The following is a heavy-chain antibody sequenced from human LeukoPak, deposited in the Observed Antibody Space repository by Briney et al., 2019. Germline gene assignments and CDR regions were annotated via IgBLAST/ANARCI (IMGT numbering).Heavy chain of an antibody. V-gene: IGHV4-59*01. CDR2: IYYSGST. CDR1: GGSISSYY. J-gene: IGHJ3*02. CDR3: ASNYYYDSSGFDI. D-gene: IGHD3-22*01. Sequence: PSETLSLTCTVSGGSISSYYWSWIRQPPGKGLEWIGYIYYSGSTNYNPSLKSRVTISVDTSKNQFSLKLSSVTAADTAVYYCASNYYYDSSGFDIWGQGTMVTVSS.